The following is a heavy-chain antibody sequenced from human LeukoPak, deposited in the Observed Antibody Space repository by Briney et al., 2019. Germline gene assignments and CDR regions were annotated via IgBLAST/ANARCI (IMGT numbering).Heavy chain of an antibody. CDR1: GGSVRDNY. CDR3: ARGSRFIGY. D-gene: IGHD3-10*01. V-gene: IGHV4-34*01. Sequence: SETLSLTCAVYGGSVRDNYWSWIRQPPGKGLEWIGEIHHSGSTKYNPSPKSRVTISLDTSKNQFSLKLSSVTAADTAVYYCARGSRFIGYWGQGTLVTVSS. J-gene: IGHJ4*02. CDR2: IHHSGST.